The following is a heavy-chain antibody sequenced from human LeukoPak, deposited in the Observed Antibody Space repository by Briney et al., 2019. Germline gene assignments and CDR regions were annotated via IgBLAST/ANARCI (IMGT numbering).Heavy chain of an antibody. J-gene: IGHJ4*02. Sequence: PSETLSLTCTVSGGSISNYYWSWIRQPAGKGLEWIGRIYTSGSTNYNPSLKSRVTMSLDTTKNQFSLKLNSLTVADTAVYYCARGASPIDYWGQGTLVTVSS. CDR3: ARGASPIDY. V-gene: IGHV4-4*07. D-gene: IGHD2-2*01. CDR1: GGSISNYY. CDR2: IYTSGST.